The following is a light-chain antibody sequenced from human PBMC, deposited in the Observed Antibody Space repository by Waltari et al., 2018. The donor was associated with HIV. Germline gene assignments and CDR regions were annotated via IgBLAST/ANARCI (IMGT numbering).Light chain of an antibody. CDR2: INS. CDR3: AAWDDSLTGSHVI. Sequence: QSVLSQPPSASGTPGQRVTISCSGSRSNIGRTTVHWYKQLPGTAPKLLIYINSQRPSGVPDRFSGSKSGTSASLAISGLQSEDEAEYYCAAWDDSLTGSHVIFGGGTKLTVI. V-gene: IGLV1-44*01. CDR1: RSNIGRTT. J-gene: IGLJ2*01.